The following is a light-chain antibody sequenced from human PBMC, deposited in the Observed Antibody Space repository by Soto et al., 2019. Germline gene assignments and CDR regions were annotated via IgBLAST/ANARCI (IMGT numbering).Light chain of an antibody. CDR1: SSDVGGYNY. CDR3: SSYTSSTFYV. CDR2: EVS. Sequence: QSALTQPASVSGSPGQSITISCTRTSSDVGGYNYVSWYQQHPGKAPKLMIYEVSNRPSGVSNRSSGSKSGNTASLTISGLQAEDEADYYCSSYTSSTFYVFGTGTKLTVL. J-gene: IGLJ1*01. V-gene: IGLV2-14*01.